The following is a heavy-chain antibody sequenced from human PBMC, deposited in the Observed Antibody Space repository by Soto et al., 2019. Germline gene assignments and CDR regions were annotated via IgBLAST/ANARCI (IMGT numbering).Heavy chain of an antibody. Sequence: QVQLVQSGAEVKKPGASVKVSCKASGYTFTSYGISWVRQAPGQGLEWMGWISAYNGNTNYAQKLQGRVTMTTDTPKSKAYMGLRSLRSDDTAVYYRARVLSAAGFDYWGQGTLVTVSS. CDR3: ARVLSAAGFDY. CDR1: GYTFTSYG. D-gene: IGHD6-13*01. J-gene: IGHJ4*02. V-gene: IGHV1-18*01. CDR2: ISAYNGNT.